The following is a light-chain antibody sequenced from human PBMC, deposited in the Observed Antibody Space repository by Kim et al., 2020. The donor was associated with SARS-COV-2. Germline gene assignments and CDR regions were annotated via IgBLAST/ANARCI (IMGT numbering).Light chain of an antibody. Sequence: DIQMTQSPSTLSATVGDRVTITCRASQSISSWLAWYQQKPGKAPKLLIYDASSLESGVPSRFSGSGSGTEFTFTISSLQPDDFATYYCQQYNSYWPFGQGTKLEI. V-gene: IGKV1-5*01. CDR3: QQYNSYWP. CDR2: DAS. J-gene: IGKJ1*01. CDR1: QSISSW.